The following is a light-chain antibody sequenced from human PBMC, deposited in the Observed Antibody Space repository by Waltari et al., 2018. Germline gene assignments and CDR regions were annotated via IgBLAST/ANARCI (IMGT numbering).Light chain of an antibody. Sequence: DIQMTQSPSTLSASVGDRVTITCRASQSVSIWLAWYQQKPGKAPNLLIYKASTLESGVPSRFSGSGSGTEFTLTISSLQPDDFATCYCQQYNSYSRTFGQGTKVEI. V-gene: IGKV1-5*03. CDR3: QQYNSYSRT. J-gene: IGKJ1*01. CDR2: KAS. CDR1: QSVSIW.